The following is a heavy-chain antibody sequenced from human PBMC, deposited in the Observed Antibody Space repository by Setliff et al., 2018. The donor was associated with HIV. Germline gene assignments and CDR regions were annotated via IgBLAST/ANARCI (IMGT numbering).Heavy chain of an antibody. J-gene: IGHJ4*02. CDR3: ARAPYSNIMYYFDC. CDR1: GSRFTGYY. D-gene: IGHD6-13*01. V-gene: IGHV1-2*02. CDR2: IIPNSGDT. Sequence: ASVKVSCKASGSRFTGYYIHWVRQAPGQGLEWMGWIIPNSGDTNFAQRSQGRITMTTDTSLTTAYMELSRLRSDDTAVYYCARAPYSNIMYYFDCWGQGTLVTVSS.